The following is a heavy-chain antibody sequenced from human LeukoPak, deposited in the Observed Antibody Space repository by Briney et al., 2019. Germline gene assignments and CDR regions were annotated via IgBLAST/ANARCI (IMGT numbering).Heavy chain of an antibody. CDR3: ARVVAAAGRNNWFDP. J-gene: IGHJ5*02. V-gene: IGHV1-69*06. Sequence: ASVKVSCKASGGTFSSYAISWVRQAPGQGLEWMGGIIPIFGTANYAQKFQGRVTITADKSTSTAYMELSSLRSEDTAVYYCARVVAAAGRNNWFDPWGQGTLVTVSS. CDR1: GGTFSSYA. CDR2: IIPIFGTA. D-gene: IGHD6-13*01.